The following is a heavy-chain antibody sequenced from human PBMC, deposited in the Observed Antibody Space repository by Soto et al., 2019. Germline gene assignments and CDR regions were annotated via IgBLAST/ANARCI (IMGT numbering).Heavy chain of an antibody. CDR2: ITHSRST. J-gene: IGHJ6*03. V-gene: IGHV4-34*01. D-gene: IGHD6-6*01. CDR3: ARGLRNVAARPGAGYYYYYMDV. CDR1: GGSFSGYY. Sequence: QVQLQQWGAGLLKPSETLSLTCAVYGGSFSGYYWCWIRQPPRKGLEWIGEITHSRSTNYNPSLNSPVSIAVDTSKNQFSLKLSSVTAADTAVYYCARGLRNVAARPGAGYYYYYMDVWGKGTTVTVSS.